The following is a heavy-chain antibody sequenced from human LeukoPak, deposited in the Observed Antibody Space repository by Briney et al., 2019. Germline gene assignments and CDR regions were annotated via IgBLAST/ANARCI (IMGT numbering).Heavy chain of an antibody. CDR1: GLTFSSYS. V-gene: IGHV3-21*01. J-gene: IGHJ6*02. Sequence: GGSLRLSCAASGLTFSSYSMNWVRQAPGKGLEWVSSVSSSGSYISYSDSVKGRFTISRDNAKNSLYLQMNSLRAEDTAVYYCARVGCRGGSCSSRGDYYYGMDVWGQGTTVTVSS. D-gene: IGHD2-15*01. CDR2: VSSSGSYI. CDR3: ARVGCRGGSCSSRGDYYYGMDV.